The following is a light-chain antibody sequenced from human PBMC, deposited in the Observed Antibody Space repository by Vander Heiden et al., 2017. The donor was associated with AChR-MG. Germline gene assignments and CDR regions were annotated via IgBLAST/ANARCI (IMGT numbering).Light chain of an antibody. Sequence: DIQMTQSPASLSASVGDRVTLTCRASQSISSNLNWYQQKPGKAPKLLIYAASSMQTGIPARFSGSGSGTDFTLTISSLQPEDFAAYSCQQCDSTPFTFGPGAKVDIK. V-gene: IGKV1-39*01. CDR3: QQCDSTPFT. CDR1: QSISSN. CDR2: AAS. J-gene: IGKJ3*01.